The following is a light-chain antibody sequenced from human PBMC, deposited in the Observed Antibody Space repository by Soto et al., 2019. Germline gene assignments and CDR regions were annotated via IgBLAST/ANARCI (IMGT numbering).Light chain of an antibody. CDR2: EVS. J-gene: IGLJ1*01. CDR3: SSYTSSATYV. Sequence: QSVLTQPASVSGSPGQSITISCAGTSSDVGGYNYVSWYQQHPGEAPKLMIYEVSNQPSGVSNRFSGSKSGNTASLTISGLQAEDEADYYCSSYTSSATYVFGTGTKVTV. V-gene: IGLV2-14*01. CDR1: SSDVGGYNY.